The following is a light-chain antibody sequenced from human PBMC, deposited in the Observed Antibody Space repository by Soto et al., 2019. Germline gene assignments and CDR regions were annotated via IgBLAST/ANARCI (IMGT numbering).Light chain of an antibody. Sequence: QSALTQPRSVSGSPGQSVTISCTGTSSDVGGYNHVSWYQHHPGKAPKVKIYDVTKRPSGVPDRFSGSKSGNTASLTISGLQAEDEADYYCCSYAGSYTKVFGGGTKLTVL. V-gene: IGLV2-11*01. J-gene: IGLJ3*02. CDR3: CSYAGSYTKV. CDR1: SSDVGGYNH. CDR2: DVT.